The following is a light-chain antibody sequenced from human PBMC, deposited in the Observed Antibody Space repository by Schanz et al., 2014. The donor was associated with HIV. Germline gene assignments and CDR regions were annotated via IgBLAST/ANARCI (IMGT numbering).Light chain of an antibody. Sequence: SALTQPASVSGSLGQSITISCSGSSSDIGDYNYVSWYQQHPGKAPKLMIYDVSNRPSGVSDRFSGSKSGNTASLTISGLQAEDEADYHCSSASSYTPITSLVFGGGTKLTVL. CDR1: SSDIGDYNY. CDR3: SSASSYTPITSLV. J-gene: IGLJ3*02. CDR2: DVS. V-gene: IGLV2-14*01.